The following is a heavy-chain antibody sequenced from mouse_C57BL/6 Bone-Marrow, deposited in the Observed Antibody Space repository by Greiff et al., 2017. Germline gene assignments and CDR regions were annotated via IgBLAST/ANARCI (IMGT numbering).Heavy chain of an antibody. CDR3: ARTGVIGRYAMDY. Sequence: QVQLQQPGAELVKPGASVKLSCKASGYTFTSYWMHWVKQRPGQGLEWIGMIHPNSGSTNYNEKFKSKATLTVDKSSSTAYMQLSSLTSEDSAVYYCARTGVIGRYAMDYWGQGTSVTVSS. CDR2: IHPNSGST. CDR1: GYTFTSYW. V-gene: IGHV1-64*01. J-gene: IGHJ4*01. D-gene: IGHD2-2*01.